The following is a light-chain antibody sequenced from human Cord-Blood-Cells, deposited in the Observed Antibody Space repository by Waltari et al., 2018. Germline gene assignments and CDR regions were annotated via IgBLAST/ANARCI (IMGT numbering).Light chain of an antibody. CDR3: SSYTSSSTLV. J-gene: IGLJ1*01. CDR2: EVS. CDR1: SSDVGVYNY. V-gene: IGLV2-14*01. Sequence: QSALTQPASVSGSPGQSIPISCTGTSSDVGVYNYVSWYQQHPGKAPNLMIYEVSNRPSGVSNRFSDSKSGNTASLTISGLQAEDEADYYCSSYTSSSTLVFGTGTKVTVL.